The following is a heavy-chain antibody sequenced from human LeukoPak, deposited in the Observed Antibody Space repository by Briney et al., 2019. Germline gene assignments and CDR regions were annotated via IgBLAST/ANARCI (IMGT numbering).Heavy chain of an antibody. Sequence: KPSETLSLTCTVSGGSIGSSSYYWGWVRQSPGRGLEWLGNIFYNGGPYYNPSFKSRVAISVDTSKNHFSLTLNAVTAADTAVYYCTRGSIAYYYMDVWGKGTTVTISS. CDR1: GGSIGSSSYY. CDR3: TRGSIAYYYMDV. D-gene: IGHD3-22*01. CDR2: IFYNGGP. V-gene: IGHV4-39*07. J-gene: IGHJ6*03.